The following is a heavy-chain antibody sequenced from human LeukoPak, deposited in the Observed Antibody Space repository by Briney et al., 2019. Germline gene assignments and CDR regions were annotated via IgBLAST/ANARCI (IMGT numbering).Heavy chain of an antibody. CDR1: GGTFSSYA. CDR3: ARSPPDDILTGYLLVHYYYYGMDV. Sequence: SVKVSCKASGGTFSSYAISWVRQAPGQGLEWMGRIIPILGIANYAQKFQGRFTITADKSTSTAYMELSSLRSEDTAVYYCARSPPDDILTGYLLVHYYYYGMDVWGQGTTVTVSS. V-gene: IGHV1-69*04. D-gene: IGHD3-9*01. J-gene: IGHJ6*02. CDR2: IIPILGIA.